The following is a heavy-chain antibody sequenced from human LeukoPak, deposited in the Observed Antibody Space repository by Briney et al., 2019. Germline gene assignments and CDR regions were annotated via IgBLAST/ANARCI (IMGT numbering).Heavy chain of an antibody. CDR3: ARGGLGLDYFDY. CDR2: IYHSGST. J-gene: IGHJ4*02. Sequence: PSETLSLTCTVSGGSISSYYWSWIRQPPGKGLEWIGSIYHSGSTYYNPSLKSRVTISVDTSKNQFSLKLSSVTAADTAVYYCARGGLGLDYFDYWGQGTLVTVSS. V-gene: IGHV4-59*08. CDR1: GGSISSYY.